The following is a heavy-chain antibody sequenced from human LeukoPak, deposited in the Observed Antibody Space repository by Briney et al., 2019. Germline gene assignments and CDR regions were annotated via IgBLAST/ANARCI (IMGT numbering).Heavy chain of an antibody. J-gene: IGHJ5*02. Sequence: GASVKVSCKASGATFSSYAISWVRQAPGQGLEWMGGIIPIFGTANYAQKFQGRVTITADKSTSTAYMELSSLRSEDTAVYYCARRMTTMDWFDPWGQGTLVTVSS. CDR1: GATFSSYA. V-gene: IGHV1-69*06. CDR2: IIPIFGTA. CDR3: ARRMTTMDWFDP. D-gene: IGHD1-1*01.